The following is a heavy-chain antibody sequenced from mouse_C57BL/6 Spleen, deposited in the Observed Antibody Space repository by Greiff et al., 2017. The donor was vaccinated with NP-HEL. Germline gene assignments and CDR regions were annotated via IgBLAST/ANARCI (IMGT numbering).Heavy chain of an antibody. D-gene: IGHD1-1*01. V-gene: IGHV2-6*01. CDR3: ASLHYYGSSYDAMDY. CDR2: IWGVGST. CDR1: GFSLTSYG. Sequence: VKLVESGPGLVAPSQSLSITCTVSGFSLTSYGVDWVRQSPGTGLEWLGVIWGVGSTNYNSALKSRLSISKDNSKSQVFLKMNSLQTDDTAMYYCASLHYYGSSYDAMDYWGQGTSVTVSS. J-gene: IGHJ4*01.